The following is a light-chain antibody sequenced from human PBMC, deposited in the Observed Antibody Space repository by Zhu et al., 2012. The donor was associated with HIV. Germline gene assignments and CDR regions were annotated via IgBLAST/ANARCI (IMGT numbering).Light chain of an antibody. CDR2: GAS. Sequence: EIVLTQSPGTLSLSPGERATLSCRASQSITSGYLAWYQQKPGQAPRLLIYGASNRATGTPDRFSGSGSGTDFTLTITRLEPEDFAVYYCQQCGGSPSYTFGQGTKAGDQT. CDR3: QQCGGSPSYT. V-gene: IGKV3-20*01. J-gene: IGKJ2*01. CDR1: QSITSGY.